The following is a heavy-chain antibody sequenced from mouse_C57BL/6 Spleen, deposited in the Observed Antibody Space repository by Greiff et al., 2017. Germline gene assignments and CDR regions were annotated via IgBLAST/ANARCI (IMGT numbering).Heavy chain of an antibody. CDR2: IDPETGGT. CDR1: GYTFTDYE. V-gene: IGHV1-15*01. J-gene: IGHJ1*03. CDR3: TREREPYGSSLYWYFDV. Sequence: QVQLQQSGAELVRPGASVTLSCKASGYTFTDYEMHWVKQTPVHGLEWIGAIDPETGGTAYNQKFKGKAILTADKSSSTAYMELRSLTSEDSAVYYCTREREPYGSSLYWYFDVWGTGTTVTVSS. D-gene: IGHD1-1*01.